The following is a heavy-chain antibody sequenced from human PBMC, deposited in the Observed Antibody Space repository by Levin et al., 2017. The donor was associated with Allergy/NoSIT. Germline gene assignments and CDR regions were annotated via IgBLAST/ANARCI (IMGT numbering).Heavy chain of an antibody. J-gene: IGHJ3*02. CDR1: GFTFSSYS. Sequence: GGSLRLSCAASGFTFSSYSMNWVRQAPGKGLEWVSSISSSSSYIYYADSVKGRFTISRDNAKNSLYLQMNSLRAEDTAVYYCARDRRFGELPDAFDIWGQGTMVTVSS. D-gene: IGHD3-10*01. CDR3: ARDRRFGELPDAFDI. CDR2: ISSSSSYI. V-gene: IGHV3-21*01.